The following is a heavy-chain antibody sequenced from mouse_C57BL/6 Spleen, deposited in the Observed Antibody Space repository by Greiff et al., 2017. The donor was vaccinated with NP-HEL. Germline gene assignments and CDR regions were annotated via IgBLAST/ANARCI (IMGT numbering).Heavy chain of an antibody. J-gene: IGHJ4*01. Sequence: DVHLVESGGDLVKPGGSLKLSCAASGFTFSSYGMSWVRQTPDKRLEWVATISSGGSYTYYPDSVKGRFTISRDNAKNTLYLQMSSLKSEDTAMYYCARQDAMDYWGQGTSVTVSS. CDR2: ISSGGSYT. CDR3: ARQDAMDY. V-gene: IGHV5-6*01. CDR1: GFTFSSYG.